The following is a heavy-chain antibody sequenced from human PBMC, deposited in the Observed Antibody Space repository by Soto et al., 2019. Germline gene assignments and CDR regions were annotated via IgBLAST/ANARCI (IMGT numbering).Heavy chain of an antibody. CDR1: GGTLSSYA. CDR2: VNPNSGGT. CDR3: ARDTKLDSSWYAGAWGRSGMDV. V-gene: IGHV1-2*02. J-gene: IGHJ6*02. Sequence: ASVKVSCKAAGGTLSSYAISWVRQALGQGLEWMGWVNPNSGGTNYAQKCPGRVTMTMDTSISTAYMELSRLRSDDTAVYYCARDTKLDSSWYAGAWGRSGMDVWGQGTTATVSS. D-gene: IGHD6-13*01.